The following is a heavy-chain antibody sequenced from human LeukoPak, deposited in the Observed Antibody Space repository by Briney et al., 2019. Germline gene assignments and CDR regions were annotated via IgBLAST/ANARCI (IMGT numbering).Heavy chain of an antibody. Sequence: GRSLRLSCAASGFTFSSYAMHWVRQAPGKGLEWVAVISYDGSNKYYADSVKGRFTISRDNSKNTLYLQMNSLRAEDTAVYYCARADRRGQPPTWGQGTLVTVSS. J-gene: IGHJ5*02. D-gene: IGHD3-10*01. CDR3: ARADRRGQPPT. CDR2: ISYDGSNK. V-gene: IGHV3-30-3*01. CDR1: GFTFSSYA.